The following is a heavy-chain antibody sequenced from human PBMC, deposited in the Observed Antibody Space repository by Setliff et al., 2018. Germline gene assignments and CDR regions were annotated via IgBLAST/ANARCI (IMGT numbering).Heavy chain of an antibody. D-gene: IGHD2-15*01. CDR2: IYYSGST. CDR1: GGSISSYY. J-gene: IGHJ4*02. Sequence: SETLSLTCTVSGGSISSYYWSWIRQPPGKGLEWIGYIYYSGSTNYNPSLKSRVTISVETSKNQFSLKLSSVSAADTAVYYCARENGYCSGGACYFMFDYWGQGTLVTVSS. CDR3: ARENGYCSGGACYFMFDY. V-gene: IGHV4-59*12.